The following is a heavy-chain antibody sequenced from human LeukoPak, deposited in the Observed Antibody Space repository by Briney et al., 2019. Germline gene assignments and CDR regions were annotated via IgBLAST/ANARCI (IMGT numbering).Heavy chain of an antibody. CDR2: IYYSGIT. D-gene: IGHD2-2*01. Sequence: SETLSLTCTVSGGSISSGGYYWSWIRQHPGKGLEWIGFIYYSGITYYSPSLKSRVTISLDTSKNQFSLKLSSVTAADTAVYYCARTQNIVVVPAASLLFDYWGQGTLVTISS. V-gene: IGHV4-31*03. J-gene: IGHJ4*02. CDR1: GGSISSGGYY. CDR3: ARTQNIVVVPAASLLFDY.